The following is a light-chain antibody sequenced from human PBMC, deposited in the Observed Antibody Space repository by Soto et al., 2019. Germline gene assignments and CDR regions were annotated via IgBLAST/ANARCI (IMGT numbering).Light chain of an antibody. CDR2: RNN. CDR1: SSNIGSNY. V-gene: IGLV1-47*01. CDR3: AAWDDSLSGPV. Sequence: QSALTQPPSASGTPGQRVTISYSGSSSNIGSNYVYWYQQLPGTAPKLLIYRNNQRPSGVPDRFSGSKSGTSASLAISGLRSEDEADYYCAAWDDSLSGPVFGGGTKLTVL. J-gene: IGLJ2*01.